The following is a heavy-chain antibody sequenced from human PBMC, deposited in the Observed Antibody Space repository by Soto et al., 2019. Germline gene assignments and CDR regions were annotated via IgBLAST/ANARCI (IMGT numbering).Heavy chain of an antibody. V-gene: IGHV1-3*01. CDR3: AGDGYLGYCSGGSCYRWFDP. D-gene: IGHD2-15*01. J-gene: IGHJ5*02. Sequence: ASVKVSCKASGYTFTSYAMHWVRQAPGQRLEWMGWINAGNGNTKYSQKFQGRVTITRDTSASTAYMELSSLRSEDTAVYYCAGDGYLGYCSGGSCYRWFDPWGQGTLVTVSS. CDR1: GYTFTSYA. CDR2: INAGNGNT.